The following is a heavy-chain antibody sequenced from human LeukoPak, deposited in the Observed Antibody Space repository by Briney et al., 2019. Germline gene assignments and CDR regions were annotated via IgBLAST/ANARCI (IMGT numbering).Heavy chain of an antibody. CDR1: GFTFSDYY. D-gene: IGHD4-17*01. J-gene: IGHJ6*03. CDR3: ARDRGVTTTYYYYYMDV. CDR2: ISSSGGTI. Sequence: GGSLRLSCAASGFTFSDYYMSWIRQAPGKGLEWVSYISSSGGTIYYADSAKGRFTISRDNAKNSLYLQMNSLRAEDTAVYYCARDRGVTTTYYYYYMDVWGKGTTVTISS. V-gene: IGHV3-11*04.